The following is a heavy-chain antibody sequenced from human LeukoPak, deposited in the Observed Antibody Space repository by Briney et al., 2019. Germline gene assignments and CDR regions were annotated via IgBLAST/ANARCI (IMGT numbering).Heavy chain of an antibody. CDR2: IRGDGSMT. CDR3: ARENLAAAADY. V-gene: IGHV3-74*01. CDR1: EFTFSAYW. Sequence: GGSLRLSCAASEFTFSAYWMHWVRQAPGKGLVWVSRIRGDGSMTNYADTVKGRFTISRDNAKNTLYLQMNSLRLEDTAVYYCARENLAAAADYWGQGTVVTVSS. D-gene: IGHD6-25*01. J-gene: IGHJ4*02.